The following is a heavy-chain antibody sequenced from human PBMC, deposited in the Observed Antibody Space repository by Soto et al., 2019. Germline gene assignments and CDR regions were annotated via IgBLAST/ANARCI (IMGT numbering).Heavy chain of an antibody. CDR2: ISAYNGDT. V-gene: IGHV1-18*01. CDR1: GYTFTSYG. CDR3: VRDPDGPIDFDY. J-gene: IGHJ4*02. Sequence: QVQLVQSGAEVKEPGASVKISCKASGYTFTSYGISWVRQAPGQGLEWMSWISAYNGDTNYAQKVQGRVTMTTDTSTSTAFMEMRSLRFDDTAVYYCVRDPDGPIDFDYWGQGTLVTVSS.